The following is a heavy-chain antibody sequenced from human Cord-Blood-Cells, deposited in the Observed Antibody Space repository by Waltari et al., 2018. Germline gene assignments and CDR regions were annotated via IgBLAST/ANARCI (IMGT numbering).Heavy chain of an antibody. V-gene: IGHV2-26*01. CDR2: IFSNDKK. D-gene: IGHD2-2*01. J-gene: IGHJ4*02. CDR1: GFSLRNARLG. Sequence: QVTLKESGPVLVKPTETLTLTCTVSGFSLRNARLGVSWIRQPPGKALEWLAHIFSNDKKSYSTSLKSRLTISKDTSKSQVVLTMTNMDPVDTATYYCARILQGDCSSTSCSEFDYWGQGTLVTVSS. CDR3: ARILQGDCSSTSCSEFDY.